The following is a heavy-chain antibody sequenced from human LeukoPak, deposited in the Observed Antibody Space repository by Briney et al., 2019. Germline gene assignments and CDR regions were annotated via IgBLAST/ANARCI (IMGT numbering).Heavy chain of an antibody. V-gene: IGHV3-30*02. Sequence: PGGSLRLSCAASGFTFSSYGMHWVRQAPGKGLEWVAFIRYDGSNKYYADSVKGRFTISRDNSKNTLYLQMNSLRAEDTAVYYCAKGGIAAREDAFDIWGQGTMVTVSS. D-gene: IGHD6-6*01. CDR1: GFTFSSYG. J-gene: IGHJ3*02. CDR2: IRYDGSNK. CDR3: AKGGIAAREDAFDI.